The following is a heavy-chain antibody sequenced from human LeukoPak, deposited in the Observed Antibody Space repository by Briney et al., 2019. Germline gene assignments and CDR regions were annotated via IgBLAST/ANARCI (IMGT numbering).Heavy chain of an antibody. D-gene: IGHD4-17*01. Sequence: GEALQISCKGSGYSFTSYWIGWVRRMPGKGREWMGIIYPGDSDTRYSPSFQGQVTISADKSISTAYLQWSSLKASDTAMYYCARTTVTTGDFDYWGQGTLVTVSS. CDR3: ARTTVTTGDFDY. CDR2: IYPGDSDT. J-gene: IGHJ4*02. V-gene: IGHV5-51*01. CDR1: GYSFTSYW.